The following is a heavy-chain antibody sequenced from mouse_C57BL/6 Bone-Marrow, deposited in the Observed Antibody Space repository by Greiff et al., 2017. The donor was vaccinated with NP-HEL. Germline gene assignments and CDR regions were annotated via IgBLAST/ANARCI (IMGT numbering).Heavy chain of an antibody. Sequence: EVNLVESGGGLVKPGGSLKLSCAASGFTFSSYAMSWVRQTPEKRLEWVATISDGGSYTYYPDNVKGRFTISRDNAKNNLYLQMSHLKSEDTAMYYCARGGAMDYWGQGTSVTVSS. V-gene: IGHV5-4*03. CDR3: ARGGAMDY. CDR2: ISDGGSYT. J-gene: IGHJ4*01. CDR1: GFTFSSYA.